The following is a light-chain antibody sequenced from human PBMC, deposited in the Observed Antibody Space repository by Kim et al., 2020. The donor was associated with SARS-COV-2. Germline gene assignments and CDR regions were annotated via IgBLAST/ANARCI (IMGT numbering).Light chain of an antibody. CDR2: DVS. Sequence: GNSVTISCTESTSNVGCYNYVSWYQQHPGKDPKVMIYDVSKRPSGVPDRFSGSKSGNTASLTISGLRAEDEADYYCCSYAGRYSWVFGGGTQLTVL. J-gene: IGLJ3*02. CDR1: TSNVGCYNY. CDR3: CSYAGRYSWV. V-gene: IGLV2-11*01.